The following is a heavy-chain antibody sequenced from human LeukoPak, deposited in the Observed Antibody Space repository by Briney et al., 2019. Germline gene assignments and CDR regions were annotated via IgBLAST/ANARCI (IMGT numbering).Heavy chain of an antibody. J-gene: IGHJ4*02. V-gene: IGHV3-9*03. CDR2: ISWNSGSI. CDR1: GFTFDDYA. Sequence: PGGSLRLSCAASGFTFDDYAMHWVRQAPGKGLEWVSGISWNSGSIGYADSVKGRFTISRDNAKNSLYLQMNSLRAEDMALYYCAKGGGGLPDKYTYFDYWGQGTLVTVSS. D-gene: IGHD2-21*01. CDR3: AKGGGGLPDKYTYFDY.